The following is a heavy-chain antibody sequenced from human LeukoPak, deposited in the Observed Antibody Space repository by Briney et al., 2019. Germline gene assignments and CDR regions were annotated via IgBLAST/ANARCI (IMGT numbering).Heavy chain of an antibody. CDR3: ARRDNRNYRGAFDI. Sequence: SETLSLTCTVSGGSISSSSYYWGWIRQPPGKGLEWIGSIYYSGSTYYNPSLKSRVTISVDTSKNQFSLKLSSVTAADTAVYYCARRDNRNYRGAFDIWGQGTMVTVSS. V-gene: IGHV4-39*01. J-gene: IGHJ3*02. CDR1: GGSISSSSYY. CDR2: IYYSGST. D-gene: IGHD1-7*01.